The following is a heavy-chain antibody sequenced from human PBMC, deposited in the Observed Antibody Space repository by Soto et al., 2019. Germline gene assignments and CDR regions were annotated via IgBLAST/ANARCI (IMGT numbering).Heavy chain of an antibody. CDR3: ARSRSGSYRFDY. CDR2: IIPIFGTA. J-gene: IGHJ4*02. V-gene: IGHV1-69*13. CDR1: GGTFSSYA. D-gene: IGHD1-26*01. Sequence: SVKVSCKASGGTFSSYAISWVRQAPGQGLEWMGGIIPIFGTANYAQKFQGRVTITADESTSTAYMELSSLRSEDTAVYYCARSRSGSYRFDYWGQGTLVPVSS.